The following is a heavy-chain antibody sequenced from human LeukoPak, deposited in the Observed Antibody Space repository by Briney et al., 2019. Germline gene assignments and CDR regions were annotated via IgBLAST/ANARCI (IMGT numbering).Heavy chain of an antibody. D-gene: IGHD1-26*01. CDR1: GLTFRTYA. CDR2: ISSGSSAI. Sequence: PGGSLRLSCAASGLTFRTYAMSWVRQAPGKGLEWVSIISSGSSAIFSADALKGRFTISRDGAKNLLYLDMNSLRAEDTAVYYCAREGSQSASGTYPGNDWGQGTLVTVSS. CDR3: AREGSQSASGTYPGND. J-gene: IGHJ4*02. V-gene: IGHV3-21*01.